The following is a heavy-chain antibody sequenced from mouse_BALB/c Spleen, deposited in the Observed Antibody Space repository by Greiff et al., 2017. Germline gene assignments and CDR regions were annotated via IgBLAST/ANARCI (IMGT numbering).Heavy chain of an antibody. Sequence: DVMLVESGGGLVKPGGSLKLSCAASGFTFSDYYMYWVRQTPEKRLEWVATISDGGSYTYYPDSVKGRFTISRDNAKNNLYLQMSSLKSEDTAMYYCAREDYDGYFDYWGQGTTLTVSS. CDR2: ISDGGSYT. CDR1: GFTFSDYY. CDR3: AREDYDGYFDY. V-gene: IGHV5-4*02. J-gene: IGHJ2*01. D-gene: IGHD2-3*01.